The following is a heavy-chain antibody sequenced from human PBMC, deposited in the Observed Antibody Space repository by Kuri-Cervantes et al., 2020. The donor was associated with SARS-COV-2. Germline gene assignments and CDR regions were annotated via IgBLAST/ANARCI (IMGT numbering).Heavy chain of an antibody. CDR2: IYYSGNT. CDR1: GGSTSTYY. Sequence: SETLSLTCTVSGGSTSTYYWSWIRQPPGKGLEWIDYIYYSGNTNYNPSLKSRVTISVDTSKNQFSLKLSSVTAADTAVYYCARGGRYCSSTSCLPYYYYYGMDVWGQGTTVTVSS. J-gene: IGHJ6*02. D-gene: IGHD2-2*01. V-gene: IGHV4-59*12. CDR3: ARGGRYCSSTSCLPYYYYYGMDV.